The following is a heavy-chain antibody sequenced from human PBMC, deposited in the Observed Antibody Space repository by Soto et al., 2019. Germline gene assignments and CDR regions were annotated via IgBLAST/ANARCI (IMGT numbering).Heavy chain of an antibody. D-gene: IGHD4-17*01. J-gene: IGHJ4*02. Sequence: SETLSLTCTVSGGSISSYYWSWIRQPPGKGLEWIGYIYYSGSTNYNPSLKSRVTISVDTSKNQFSLKLSSVTAADTAVYYCARENLNYYGDYFDYWGQGTLVTVSS. CDR1: GGSISSYY. CDR3: ARENLNYYGDYFDY. CDR2: IYYSGST. V-gene: IGHV4-59*01.